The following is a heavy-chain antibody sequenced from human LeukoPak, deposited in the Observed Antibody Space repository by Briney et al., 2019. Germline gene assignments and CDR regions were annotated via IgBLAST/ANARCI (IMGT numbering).Heavy chain of an antibody. D-gene: IGHD6-13*01. CDR1: GYSFTSYW. CDR2: IDPSDSNI. Sequence: GESLKIPCKGSGYSFTSYWISWVRQMPGKGVEWMGRIDPSDSNINYSPSFQGHVTISADQSISTAYLQWSSLKGADSAMYYCARQEIAESRDYWGQGTLVTVSS. V-gene: IGHV5-10-1*01. CDR3: ARQEIAESRDY. J-gene: IGHJ4*02.